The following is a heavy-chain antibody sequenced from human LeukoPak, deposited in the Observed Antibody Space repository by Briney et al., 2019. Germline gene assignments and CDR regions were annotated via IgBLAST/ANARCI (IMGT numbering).Heavy chain of an antibody. J-gene: IGHJ6*02. CDR1: GYTFTSYY. CDR3: AREYSSSPSPDYYYYGMDV. D-gene: IGHD6-6*01. CDR2: INPSGGST. V-gene: IGHV1-46*01. Sequence: GASVKVSCKASGYTFTSYYMHWVRQAPGQGLEWMGIINPSGGSTSYAQKFQGRVTMTRDTSTSTVYMELSSLRSEDTAVYYCAREYSSSPSPDYYYYGMDVWSQGTTVTVSS.